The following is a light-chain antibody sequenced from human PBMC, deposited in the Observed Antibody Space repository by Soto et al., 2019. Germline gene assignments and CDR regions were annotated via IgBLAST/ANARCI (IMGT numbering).Light chain of an antibody. CDR2: GAS. CDR1: QSVSSS. J-gene: IGKJ2*01. V-gene: IGKV3-15*01. Sequence: EIVMTQSPATLSVSPGERATLSCRASQSVSSSLAWYQQKPGQAPRLLISGASTRATDIPARFSGSGSGTEFTLTISSLQSEDFAVYYCQQYNSWPPYTFGQGTKVDIK. CDR3: QQYNSWPPYT.